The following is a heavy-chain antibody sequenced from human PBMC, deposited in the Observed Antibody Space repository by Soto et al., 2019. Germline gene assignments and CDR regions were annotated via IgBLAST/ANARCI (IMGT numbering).Heavy chain of an antibody. V-gene: IGHV3-30-3*01. D-gene: IGHD2-2*01. CDR2: ISYDGSNK. CDR1: GFTFSRNV. CDR3: ASGYCTTNSCFYGMDV. Sequence: GGSLRLSCAGSGFTFSRNVMHWVRQAPGKGLEWVAFISYDGSNKYYADSVKGRFSISRDNSKNTLYLHMNSLRPEDTSVYYCASGYCTTNSCFYGMDVWGKGTKVTVS. J-gene: IGHJ6*04.